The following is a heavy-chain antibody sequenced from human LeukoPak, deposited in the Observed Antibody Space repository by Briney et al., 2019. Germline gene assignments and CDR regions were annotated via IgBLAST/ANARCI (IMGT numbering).Heavy chain of an antibody. CDR1: GCSISSYY. CDR2: IYYSGST. Sequence: SETLSLTCTVAGCSISSYYWSWIRQPPGKGLEWIGYIYYSGSTNYKPSLKSRVTISVDTSKNQFSLKLSSVTAADTAVYYCARGGYYGSGNDFRFDPWGQGTLVTVSS. J-gene: IGHJ5*02. CDR3: ARGGYYGSGNDFRFDP. D-gene: IGHD3-10*01. V-gene: IGHV4-59*01.